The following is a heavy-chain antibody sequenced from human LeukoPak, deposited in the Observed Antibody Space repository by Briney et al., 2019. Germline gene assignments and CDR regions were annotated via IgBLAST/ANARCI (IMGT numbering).Heavy chain of an antibody. CDR1: GFTFSTYA. D-gene: IGHD4-17*01. Sequence: GGSLRLSCVASGFTFSTYAMIWVSQAPGKGLEWVSGISPSGTGTYYADSVKGRLTISRDNSKNTLYLQMDSLRVEDTAVYFCAKGPTVTKYNWFDPWGQGTLVTVSS. J-gene: IGHJ5*02. CDR2: ISPSGTGT. V-gene: IGHV3-23*01. CDR3: AKGPTVTKYNWFDP.